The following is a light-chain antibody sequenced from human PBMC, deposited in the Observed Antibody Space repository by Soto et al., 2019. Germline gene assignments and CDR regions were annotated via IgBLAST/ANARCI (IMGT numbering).Light chain of an antibody. CDR3: QQYNNWPPI. CDR2: GAS. J-gene: IGKJ3*01. Sequence: EIVMTQSPATLSVSPGERATLSCRASQSVSSNLAWYQQKPGQAPRLLIYGASTGATGIPAKFSGSGSGTEFTLTISSLLSEDFALYYCQQYNNWPPIFGPGTKVDIK. V-gene: IGKV3-15*01. CDR1: QSVSSN.